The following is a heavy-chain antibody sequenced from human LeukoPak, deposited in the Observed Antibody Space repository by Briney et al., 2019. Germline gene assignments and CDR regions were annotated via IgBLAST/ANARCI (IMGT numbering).Heavy chain of an antibody. CDR2: ITGSDDAT. J-gene: IGHJ3*02. V-gene: IGHV3-23*01. CDR3: AKSRSVADAFDI. D-gene: IGHD6-19*01. Sequence: PGCSLRLSCAASGVSVSTYAMSWVRQAPGKGLEWVSAITGSDDATYHADSVKGRFTIARDRSKNTLYLEMNGLRAEDTAVYHCAKSRSVADAFDIWGHGAMVTVSS. CDR1: GVSVSTYA.